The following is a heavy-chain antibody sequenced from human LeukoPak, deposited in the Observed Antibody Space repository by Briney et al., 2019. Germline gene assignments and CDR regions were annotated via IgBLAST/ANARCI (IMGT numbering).Heavy chain of an antibody. D-gene: IGHD3-3*01. Sequence: PGGSLRLSCAASGFTCSSYWMRWVRQAPGEGLEWVANIKQDGSEKYYVDSVKGRFTISRDNAKTSLYLQMNSMRAEDTAVYYCARDFLYDFWSGYSTLKHDAFDIWGQGTMVTVSS. CDR1: GFTCSSYW. CDR2: IKQDGSEK. J-gene: IGHJ3*02. CDR3: ARDFLYDFWSGYSTLKHDAFDI. V-gene: IGHV3-7*01.